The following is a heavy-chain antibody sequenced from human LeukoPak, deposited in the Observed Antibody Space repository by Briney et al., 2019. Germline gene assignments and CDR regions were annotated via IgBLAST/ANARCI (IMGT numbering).Heavy chain of an antibody. D-gene: IGHD5-18*01. CDR2: ISSSGTTK. CDR1: GFTFSSFE. CDR3: ARLSYGQNYFDY. Sequence: GGSLRLSCAASGFTFSSFEMNWVRQAPGKGLEWVSYISSSGTTKYHADSVKGRFTISRDNAKNSLYLQMNSPRAEDTAVYYCARLSYGQNYFDYWGQGTLVTVSS. V-gene: IGHV3-48*03. J-gene: IGHJ4*02.